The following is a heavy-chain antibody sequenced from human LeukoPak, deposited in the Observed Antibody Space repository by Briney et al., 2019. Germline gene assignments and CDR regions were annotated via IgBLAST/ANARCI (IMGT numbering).Heavy chain of an antibody. CDR3: ARWLAVAETSEAFDI. CDR1: GGSISSSNW. J-gene: IGHJ3*02. CDR2: IYHSGST. V-gene: IGHV4-4*02. Sequence: PSGTLSLTCAVSGGSISSSNWWSWVRQPPGKGLEWIGEIYHSGSTNYNPSLKSRVTISVDKSKNQFSLKLSSVTAADTAVYNCARWLAVAETSEAFDIWGQGTMVTVSS. D-gene: IGHD6-19*01.